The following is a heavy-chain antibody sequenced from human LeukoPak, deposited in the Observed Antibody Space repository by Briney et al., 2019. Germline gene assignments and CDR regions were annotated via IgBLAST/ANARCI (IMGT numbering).Heavy chain of an antibody. CDR1: GFTFGTYA. Sequence: GGSLRLSCTSSGFTFGTYAVSWFCQAPGKGLEWVAFIRSKTFGGTTEYAASVEGRFTISRDDSKSIAYLQVNSLKTEDTAVYYCTRYSGRTDYWGQGTLVTVSS. D-gene: IGHD5-18*01. CDR3: TRYSGRTDY. CDR2: IRSKTFGGTT. V-gene: IGHV3-49*03. J-gene: IGHJ4*02.